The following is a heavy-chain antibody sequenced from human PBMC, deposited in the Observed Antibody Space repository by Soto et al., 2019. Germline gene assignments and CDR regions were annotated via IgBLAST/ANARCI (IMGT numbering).Heavy chain of an antibody. J-gene: IGHJ3*02. CDR3: AREDLGYCSSTSCYGYAFDI. Sequence: SVKVSCKASGYTFTSYGISWVRQAPGQGLEWMGWISAYNGNTNYAQKLQDRVTMTTDTSTSTAYMGLRSLGSDDTAVYYCAREDLGYCSSTSCYGYAFDIWGQGTMVTVSS. V-gene: IGHV1-18*04. CDR1: GYTFTSYG. D-gene: IGHD2-2*01. CDR2: ISAYNGNT.